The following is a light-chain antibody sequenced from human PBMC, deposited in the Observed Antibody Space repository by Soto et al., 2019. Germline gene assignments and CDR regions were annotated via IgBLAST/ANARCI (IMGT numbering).Light chain of an antibody. J-gene: IGKJ5*01. Sequence: EIVLTQSPDTLSLSPGERATLSCRAIQSLGSTYLAWYQHKPGQAPRLLIYGASSRATGIPDRFSGSGSGTDFTLTISSLEPEDFAVYYCQQRSNWPSITFGQGTRLETK. CDR1: QSLGSTY. CDR3: QQRSNWPSIT. V-gene: IGKV3D-20*02. CDR2: GAS.